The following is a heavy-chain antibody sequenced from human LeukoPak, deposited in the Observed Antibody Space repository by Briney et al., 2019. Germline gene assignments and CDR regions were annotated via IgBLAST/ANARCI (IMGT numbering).Heavy chain of an antibody. J-gene: IGHJ4*02. CDR1: GFTFSSYA. Sequence: GGSLRLSCAASGFTFSSYAMSWARQAPGKGLEWVSAIVGSGGRTYYADSVKGRFTISRDNSKNTLYLQMNSLRAEDTAVYYCAKARPVEWELSYIYQDFDYWGQGTLVTVSS. CDR2: IVGSGGRT. V-gene: IGHV3-23*01. CDR3: AKARPVEWELSYIYQDFDY. D-gene: IGHD3-3*01.